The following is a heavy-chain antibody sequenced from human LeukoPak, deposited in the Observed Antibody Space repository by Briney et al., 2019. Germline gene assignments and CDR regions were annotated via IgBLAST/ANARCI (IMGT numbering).Heavy chain of an antibody. J-gene: IGHJ4*02. D-gene: IGHD3-10*01. CDR2: ISGSGGST. Sequence: PGGSLRLSCAASGFAFSSYAMSWVRQAPGKGLEWVSPISGSGGSTYYADSVKGRFTISRDNSKNTLYLQMNSLRAEDTAVYYCAKAPSITMVRSIDYWGQGTLVTVSS. CDR3: AKAPSITMVRSIDY. V-gene: IGHV3-23*01. CDR1: GFAFSSYA.